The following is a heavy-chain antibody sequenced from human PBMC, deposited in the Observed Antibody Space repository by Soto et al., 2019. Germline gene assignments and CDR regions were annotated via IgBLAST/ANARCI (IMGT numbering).Heavy chain of an antibody. CDR3: ARSVEGHFDY. CDR1: GFTFSSYG. D-gene: IGHD6-19*01. CDR2: ISYDGNYK. V-gene: IGHV3-30*03. Sequence: GGSLTLSCAASGFTFSSYGMHWVRQAPGKGLEWVAVISYDGNYKHYADSVKGRFTISRDNSKNTLYLQMNSLRAEDTAVYYCARSVEGHFDYWGQGTVVTVSS. J-gene: IGHJ4*02.